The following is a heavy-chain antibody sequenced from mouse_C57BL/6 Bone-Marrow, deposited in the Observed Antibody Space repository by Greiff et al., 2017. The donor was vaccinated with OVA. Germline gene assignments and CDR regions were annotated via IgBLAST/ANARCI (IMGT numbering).Heavy chain of an antibody. CDR1: GYTFTSYW. Sequence: QVHVKQPGAELVMPGASVKLSCKASGYTFTSYWMPWVKQRPGQGLEWIGEIDPSDSYTNYNQKFKGKSTLTVDKSSSTAYMQLSSLTSEDSAVYYCARRYGNLCYAMDYWGQGTSVTVSS. D-gene: IGHD2-10*02. CDR2: IDPSDSYT. J-gene: IGHJ4*01. V-gene: IGHV1-69*01. CDR3: ARRYGNLCYAMDY.